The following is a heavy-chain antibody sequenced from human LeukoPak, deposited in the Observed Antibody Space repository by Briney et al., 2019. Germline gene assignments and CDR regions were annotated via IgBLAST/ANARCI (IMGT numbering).Heavy chain of an antibody. CDR1: GGTFSGYY. D-gene: IGHD1-26*01. Sequence: SETLSLTCAVYGGTFSGYYWSWIRQPPGKRLEWVGESNDSGGTNYNPSLKSRVTISADKSKNQVSLKLTSVTAADTAVYYCARLPVIVGAALEYYYYMDVWGQGTTVTVSS. CDR3: ARLPVIVGAALEYYYYMDV. V-gene: IGHV4-34*01. CDR2: SNDSGGT. J-gene: IGHJ6*03.